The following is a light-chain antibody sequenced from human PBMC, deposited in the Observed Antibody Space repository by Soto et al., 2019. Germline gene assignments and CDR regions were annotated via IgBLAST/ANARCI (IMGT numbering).Light chain of an antibody. CDR3: QQSYITPRI. CDR2: AAS. CDR1: QSVRDY. Sequence: IQMIQSPFSLFASVGDRVTLTCQASQSVRDYVNWYQQRPGKAPNLLIYAASTLHSGVPSRFSGGGSGTFFTLTINGLQPEDFATYYCQQSYITPRIFGQGTKVEV. J-gene: IGKJ1*01. V-gene: IGKV1-39*01.